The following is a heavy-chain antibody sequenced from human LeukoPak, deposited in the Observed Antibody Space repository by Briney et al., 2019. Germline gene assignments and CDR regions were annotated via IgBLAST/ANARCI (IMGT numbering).Heavy chain of an antibody. CDR2: ISYDGSNK. CDR1: GFTFSSYA. V-gene: IGHV3-30-3*01. D-gene: IGHD4-11*01. J-gene: IGHJ4*02. CDR3: ARGLEVPPHDYRADY. Sequence: GRSLRLSCAASGFTFSSYAMHWVRQAPGKGLEWVAVISYDGSNKYYADSVKGRFTISRDNSKNTLYLQMNSLRAEDTAVYYCARGLEVPPHDYRADYWGQGTLVTVSS.